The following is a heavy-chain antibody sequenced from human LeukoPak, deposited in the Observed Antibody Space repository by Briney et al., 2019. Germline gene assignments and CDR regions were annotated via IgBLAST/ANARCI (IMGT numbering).Heavy chain of an antibody. Sequence: GRSLRLSCAASGFTFSSYWMSWVRQAPGKGLEWVANIKQDGSEKYYVDSVKGRFTISRDNAKNSLYLQMNSLRAEDTAVYYCAREGAYLGDGNIQYGVYYYYYYGMDVWGQGTTVTVSS. D-gene: IGHD5-24*01. V-gene: IGHV3-7*01. CDR3: AREGAYLGDGNIQYGVYYYYYYGMDV. CDR2: IKQDGSEK. CDR1: GFTFSSYW. J-gene: IGHJ6*02.